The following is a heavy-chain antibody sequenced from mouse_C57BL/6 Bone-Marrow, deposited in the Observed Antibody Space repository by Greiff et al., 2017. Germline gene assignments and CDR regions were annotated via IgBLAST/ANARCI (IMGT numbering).Heavy chain of an antibody. Sequence: EVKLVESGGDLVKPGGSLKLSCAASGFTFSSYGMSWVRQTPDKRLEWVATISSGGSYTYYPDSVKGRFTISRDNAKNTLYLQMSSLKSEDTAMYYCARYYYVYFDYWGQGTTLTVSS. J-gene: IGHJ2*01. CDR3: ARYYYVYFDY. CDR2: ISSGGSYT. CDR1: GFTFSSYG. V-gene: IGHV5-6*01. D-gene: IGHD1-1*01.